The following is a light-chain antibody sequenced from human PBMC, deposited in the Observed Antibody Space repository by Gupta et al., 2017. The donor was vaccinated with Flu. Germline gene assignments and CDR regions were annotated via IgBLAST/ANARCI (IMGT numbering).Light chain of an antibody. J-gene: IGKJ4*01. CDR2: DVS. Sequence: SPAHLSLSPGERPTLSCRDSQSVSNYFAWYQQKAGRAPRLLIYDVSNRATDVPDRFSGSGSVTDFTLTISSREHEDFAVYYWQQRFGWYTFGGGTKVEMK. CDR3: QQRFGWYT. CDR1: QSVSNY. V-gene: IGKV3-11*01.